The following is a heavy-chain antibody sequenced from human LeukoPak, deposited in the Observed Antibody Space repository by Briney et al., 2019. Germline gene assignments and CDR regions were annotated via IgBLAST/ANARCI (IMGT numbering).Heavy chain of an antibody. CDR2: INPNSGGT. V-gene: IGHV1-2*06. CDR1: GYTFTGYY. CDR3: AIQSIVPRPGY. Sequence: ASVKVSWKASGYTFTGYYMHWVRQAPGQGLEWMGRINPNSGGTDYAQNFQGRVTMTRDTSVSTAYMELSRLRSDDTAVYYCAIQSIVPRPGYWGQGTLVTVSS. D-gene: IGHD6-6*01. J-gene: IGHJ4*02.